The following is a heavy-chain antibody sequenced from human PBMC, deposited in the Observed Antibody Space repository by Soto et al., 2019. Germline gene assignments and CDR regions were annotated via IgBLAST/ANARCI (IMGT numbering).Heavy chain of an antibody. CDR2: IYYSGST. V-gene: IGHV4-31*03. Sequence: LSLTCNVSGGSISSGGYYWSWIRQHPGKGLEWIGYIYYSGSTYYNPSLKSRVTISVDTSKNQFSLKLSSVTAADTAVYYCARGPGTRGYFDYWGQGTLVTVSS. CDR1: GGSISSGGYY. D-gene: IGHD3-3*01. CDR3: ARGPGTRGYFDY. J-gene: IGHJ4*02.